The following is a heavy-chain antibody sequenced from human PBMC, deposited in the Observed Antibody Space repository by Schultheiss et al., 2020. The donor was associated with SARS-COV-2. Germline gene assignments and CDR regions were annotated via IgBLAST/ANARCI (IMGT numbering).Heavy chain of an antibody. J-gene: IGHJ4*02. V-gene: IGHV4-38-2*02. D-gene: IGHD1-14*01. CDR2: IYHSGST. CDR3: ARDAGNYFDY. CDR1: GYSISSGYY. Sequence: LETLSLTCTVSGYSISSGYYWGWIRQPPGKGLEWIGSIYHSGSTYYNPSLKSRVTISVDTSKNQFSLKLSSVTAADTAVYYCARDAGNYFDYWGQGTLVTVSS.